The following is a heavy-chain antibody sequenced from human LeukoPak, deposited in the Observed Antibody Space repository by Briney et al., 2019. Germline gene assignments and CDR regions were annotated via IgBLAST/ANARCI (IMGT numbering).Heavy chain of an antibody. D-gene: IGHD1-1*01. CDR2: IRYDGSNK. CDR3: AKDPFRIQPTGYYFDY. V-gene: IGHV3-30*02. CDR1: GFTFSSYG. Sequence: PGGSLRLSCAASGFTFSSYGMHWVRQAPGKGLEWVAFIRYDGSNKYYADSVKGRFTISRDNSKNTLHLQMNSLRAEDTAVYYCAKDPFRIQPTGYYFDYWGQGTLVTVSS. J-gene: IGHJ4*02.